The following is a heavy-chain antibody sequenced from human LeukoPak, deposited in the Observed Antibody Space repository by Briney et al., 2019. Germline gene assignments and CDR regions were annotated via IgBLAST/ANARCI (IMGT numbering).Heavy chain of an antibody. CDR1: GFTFDDYA. J-gene: IGHJ4*02. CDR3: AKEDTAMVLDFDY. D-gene: IGHD5-18*01. V-gene: IGHV3-9*01. Sequence: GRSQRLSCAGSGFTFDDYAMPWVRQAPGKGLEWVSGISWNSGSIGYADSVKGRFTISRDNAKNSLYLQMNSLRAEDTALYYCAKEDTAMVLDFDYWGQGTLVTVSS. CDR2: ISWNSGSI.